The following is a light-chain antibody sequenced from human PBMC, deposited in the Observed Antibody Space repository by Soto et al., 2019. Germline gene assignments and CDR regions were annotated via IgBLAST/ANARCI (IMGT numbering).Light chain of an antibody. CDR3: SSYTTTNTVI. CDR2: DVA. V-gene: IGLV2-14*03. CDR1: SSDIGIYNY. Sequence: QSVLTQPASVSGSPGQSVTISCSGTSSDIGIYNYVSWYQQHPGKAPKLMIYDVANRPSGVSNRFSGSKSGNTASLTISGLQAEDEADYYCSSYTTTNTVIFGGGTKLTVL. J-gene: IGLJ2*01.